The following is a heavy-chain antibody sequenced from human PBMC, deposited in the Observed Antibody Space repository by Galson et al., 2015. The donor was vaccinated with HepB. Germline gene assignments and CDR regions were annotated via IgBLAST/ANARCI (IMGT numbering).Heavy chain of an antibody. Sequence: QSGAEVKKPGESLKISCKGSGYSFTSYWIGWVRQMPGKGLEWMGIIYPGDSDTRYSPSFQGQVTISAGKSISTAYLQWSSLKASDTAMYYCARRLGGSGSYYYYGMDVWGQGTTVTVSS. D-gene: IGHD3-10*01. V-gene: IGHV5-51*01. CDR1: GYSFTSYW. CDR3: ARRLGGSGSYYYYGMDV. CDR2: IYPGDSDT. J-gene: IGHJ6*02.